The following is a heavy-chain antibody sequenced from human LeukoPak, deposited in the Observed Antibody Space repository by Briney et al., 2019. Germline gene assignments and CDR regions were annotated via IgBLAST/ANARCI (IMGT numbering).Heavy chain of an antibody. Sequence: GGSLRLSCAASGFTFSSYAMSWVRQAPGKGLEWVSAISGSGGSTYYADSVKGRFTISRDNSKNTLYLQMNSLRAEDTAVYYCAKVGIESGSSKPNDYWGQGTLVTVSS. CDR2: ISGSGGST. D-gene: IGHD1-26*01. V-gene: IGHV3-23*01. CDR3: AKVGIESGSSKPNDY. J-gene: IGHJ4*02. CDR1: GFTFSSYA.